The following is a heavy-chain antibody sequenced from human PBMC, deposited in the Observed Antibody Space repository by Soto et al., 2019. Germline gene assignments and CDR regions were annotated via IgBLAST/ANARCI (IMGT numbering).Heavy chain of an antibody. CDR1: GGSFSGYY. J-gene: IGHJ5*02. CDR3: ARVGPPGVVVVAANPNWFDP. D-gene: IGHD2-15*01. CDR2: INHSGST. V-gene: IGHV4-34*01. Sequence: QVQLQQWRAGLLKPSETLSPTCAVYGGSFSGYYWSWIRQPPGKGLAWIGEINHSGSTNYNPSLKSRVTISVDTSRNQFSLKLSSVTAADTAVYYCARVGPPGVVVVAANPNWFDPWGQGTLVTVSS.